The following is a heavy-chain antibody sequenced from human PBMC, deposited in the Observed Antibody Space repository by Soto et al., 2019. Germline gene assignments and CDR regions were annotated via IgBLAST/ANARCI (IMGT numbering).Heavy chain of an antibody. D-gene: IGHD1-26*01. CDR1: GYSFTSYW. Sequence: GESLKISCKGSGYSFTSYWIGWVRQMPGKGLEWMGIIYPGDSDTRYSPSFQGQVTISADKSISTAYLQWSSLRSEDTAVYYCASAIVGATEDYYYYGMDVWGQGTTVTVSS. CDR3: ASAIVGATEDYYYYGMDV. V-gene: IGHV5-51*01. CDR2: IYPGDSDT. J-gene: IGHJ6*02.